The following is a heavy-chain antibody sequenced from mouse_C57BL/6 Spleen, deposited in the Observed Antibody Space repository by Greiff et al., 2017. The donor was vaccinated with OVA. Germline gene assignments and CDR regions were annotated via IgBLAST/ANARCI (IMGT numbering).Heavy chain of an antibody. CDR2: ISSGSSTI. CDR1: GFTFSDYG. Sequence: EVKLVESGGGLVKPGGSLKLSCAASGFTFSDYGMHWVRQAPEKGLEWVAYISSGSSTIYYADTVKGRFTISRDNAKNTLFLQMTSLRSEDTAMYYCARDDGYAGPFDYWGQGTTLTVSS. J-gene: IGHJ2*01. D-gene: IGHD2-2*01. V-gene: IGHV5-17*01. CDR3: ARDDGYAGPFDY.